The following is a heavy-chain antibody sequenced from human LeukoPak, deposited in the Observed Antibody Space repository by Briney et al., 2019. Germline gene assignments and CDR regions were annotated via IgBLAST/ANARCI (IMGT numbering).Heavy chain of an antibody. CDR3: ARGGMDPLGYYYGMDV. Sequence: GGSLRLSCAASGFTFSSYSMNWVRQAPGKGLEWVSSISSSSSYIYYADSVKGRFTISRDNAKNSLYLQMNSLRAGDTAVYYCARGGMDPLGYYYGMDVWGQGTTVTVSS. J-gene: IGHJ6*02. V-gene: IGHV3-21*01. D-gene: IGHD3/OR15-3a*01. CDR2: ISSSSSYI. CDR1: GFTFSSYS.